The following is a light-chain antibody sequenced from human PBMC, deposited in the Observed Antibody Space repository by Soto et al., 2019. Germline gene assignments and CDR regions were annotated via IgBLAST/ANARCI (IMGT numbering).Light chain of an antibody. CDR3: QQYNNYPLT. V-gene: IGKV1-5*03. CDR2: KAS. Sequence: DIQMTQSPSTLSASVRDRVTITCRASQSISSWLAWYQQKAGKAPKLLIYKASSLESGVPSRFSGSGSGTEFTLTISSLQPEDFATYYCQQYNNYPLTFGGGTKVDIK. J-gene: IGKJ4*01. CDR1: QSISSW.